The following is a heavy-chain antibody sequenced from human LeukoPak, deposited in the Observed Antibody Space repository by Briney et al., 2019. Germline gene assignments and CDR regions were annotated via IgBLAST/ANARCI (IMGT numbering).Heavy chain of an antibody. CDR2: IFTSGIA. J-gene: IGHJ6*03. V-gene: IGHV4-4*07. Sequence: PSETLSLTCTVSGGSIGIYYWNWIRQPAGKGLEWIGRIFTSGIANYNPSLKSRVTMSVDTSKNQFSLNLSSVTAADTAVYYCAREISGTYYNPLGYMDVWGKGTTVTVSS. D-gene: IGHD3-10*01. CDR1: GGSIGIYY. CDR3: AREISGTYYNPLGYMDV.